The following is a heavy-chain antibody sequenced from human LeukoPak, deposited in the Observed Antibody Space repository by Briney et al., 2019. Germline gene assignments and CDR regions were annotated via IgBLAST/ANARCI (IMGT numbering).Heavy chain of an antibody. V-gene: IGHV5-51*01. D-gene: IGHD6-13*01. CDR1: GYSFSDYW. Sequence: GESLKISCKGFGYSFSDYWIGWVRQMPGRGLEWMGIIYPGDSDTRYSPSFQGQVTISADKSISTAYLQWSSLKASDTAMYYCARLWSSSWPIDYWGQGTLVTVSS. CDR3: ARLWSSSWPIDY. J-gene: IGHJ4*02. CDR2: IYPGDSDT.